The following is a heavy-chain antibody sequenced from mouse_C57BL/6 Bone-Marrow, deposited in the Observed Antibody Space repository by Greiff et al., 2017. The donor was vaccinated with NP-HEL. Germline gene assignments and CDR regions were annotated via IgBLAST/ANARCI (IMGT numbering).Heavy chain of an antibody. J-gene: IGHJ4*01. D-gene: IGHD1-1*01. CDR2: ISSGSSTI. Sequence: EVQLVESGGGLVKPGGSLKLSCAASGFTFSDYGMHWVRQAPEKGLEWVAYISSGSSTIYYADTVKGRFTISRDNARNTLFLQMTSLRSEDTAMYYCARWATVVATHYYAMDYWGQGTSVTVSS. CDR3: ARWATVVATHYYAMDY. CDR1: GFTFSDYG. V-gene: IGHV5-17*01.